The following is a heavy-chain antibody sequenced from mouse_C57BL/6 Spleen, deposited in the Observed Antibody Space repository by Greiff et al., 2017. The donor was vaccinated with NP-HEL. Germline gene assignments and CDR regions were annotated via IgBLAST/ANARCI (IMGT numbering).Heavy chain of an antibody. Sequence: VQLQQSVAELVRPGASVKLSCTASGFNIKNTYMHWVKQRPEQGLEWIGRIDPANGNTKYAPKFQGKATITADTSSNTAYLQLSSLTSEDTAIYYCARWGHYYGSSYGYYAMDYWGQGTSVTVSS. CDR2: IDPANGNT. D-gene: IGHD1-1*01. J-gene: IGHJ4*01. CDR1: GFNIKNTY. CDR3: ARWGHYYGSSYGYYAMDY. V-gene: IGHV14-3*01.